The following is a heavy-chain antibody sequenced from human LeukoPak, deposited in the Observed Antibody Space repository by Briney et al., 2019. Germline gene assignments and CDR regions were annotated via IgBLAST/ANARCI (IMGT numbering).Heavy chain of an antibody. J-gene: IGHJ3*02. CDR1: GFTFSSYS. Sequence: GGSLTLSCAASGFTFSSYSMNWLRQAPGKGLAWVASMSSSNTIYSADSVKGGCTSSRDNAENSVYLQMNRLSDEDTAVYACESAQTFFWGFDGFDIWGRETKVTVSS. D-gene: IGHD3-16*01. V-gene: IGHV3-69-1*01. CDR3: ESAQTFFWGFDGFDI. CDR2: MSSSNTI.